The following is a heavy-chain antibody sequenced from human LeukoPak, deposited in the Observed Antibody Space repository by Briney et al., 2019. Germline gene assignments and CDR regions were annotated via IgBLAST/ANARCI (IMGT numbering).Heavy chain of an antibody. CDR1: GGSISGYY. CDR3: ARALQNYYYGMDV. CDR2: IFYSGST. J-gene: IGHJ6*02. V-gene: IGHV4-59*01. Sequence: PSETLSLTCTVSGGSISGYYWSWIRQPPGKGLEWIGYIFYSGSTTYNPSLKSRVTISQDTSKNQVPLMLSSVTAADTAVYYCARALQNYYYGMDVWGQGTSVTVSS.